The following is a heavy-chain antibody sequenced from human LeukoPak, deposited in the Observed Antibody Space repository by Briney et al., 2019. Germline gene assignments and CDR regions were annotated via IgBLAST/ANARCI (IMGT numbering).Heavy chain of an antibody. D-gene: IGHD6-19*01. V-gene: IGHV4-34*01. Sequence: PSETLSLTCAVYGGSFSGYYWSWIRQPPGKGLEWIGEINHSGSTNYNPSLKSRVTISVDTSKNQFSLKLSSVTAADTAVYYCARVSGDGGWYRYYYYYMDVWGKGTTVTVSS. J-gene: IGHJ6*03. CDR2: INHSGST. CDR1: GGSFSGYY. CDR3: ARVSGDGGWYRYYYYYMDV.